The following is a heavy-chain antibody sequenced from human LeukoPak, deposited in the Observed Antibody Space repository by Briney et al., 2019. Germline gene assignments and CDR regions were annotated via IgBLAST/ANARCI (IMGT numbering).Heavy chain of an antibody. V-gene: IGHV3-23*01. CDR2: ISDSGGST. D-gene: IGHD6-13*01. CDR3: AKCRGSSWSDYFDY. Sequence: PGGSLRLFCAVSGFSLSRYAMSWGRKAPGKGLEWVSAISDSGGSTYYADSVKGRFTISRDNSRNTLYLQMNTLRAEDTAVYYCAKCRGSSWSDYFDYWGQGTLVTVSS. CDR1: GFSLSRYA. J-gene: IGHJ4*02.